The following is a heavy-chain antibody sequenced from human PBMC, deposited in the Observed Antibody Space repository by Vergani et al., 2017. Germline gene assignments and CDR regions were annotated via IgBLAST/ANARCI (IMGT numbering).Heavy chain of an antibody. D-gene: IGHD4-11*01. CDR3: AGGRRVYSSDCYCDYMDV. CDR1: GFTFTSSA. CDR2: IVVGSGNT. J-gene: IGHJ6*03. V-gene: IGHV1-58*02. Sequence: QMQLVQSGPEVKKPGTSVKVSCKASGFTFTSSAMQWVRQARGQRLEWIGWIVVGSGNTNYAQKFQERVTITRDMSTSTAYMELSSLRSEDTAVYYCAGGRRVYSSDCYCDYMDVWGKGTTVTVSS.